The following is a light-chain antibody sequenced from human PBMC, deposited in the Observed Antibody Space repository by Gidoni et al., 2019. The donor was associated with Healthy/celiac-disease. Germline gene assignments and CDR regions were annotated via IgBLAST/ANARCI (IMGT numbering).Light chain of an antibody. J-gene: IGKJ2*01. CDR1: QSVSSY. V-gene: IGKV3-11*01. CDR2: DAS. Sequence: EIVLTQSPATLSLSPGERATLSCRASQSVSSYLAWYQQKPGQAHRLLIYDASNRATGIPARFSGSGSGTDFTLTISSLEPEDFAVYDCQQRSNWPRTFGQGTKLEIK. CDR3: QQRSNWPRT.